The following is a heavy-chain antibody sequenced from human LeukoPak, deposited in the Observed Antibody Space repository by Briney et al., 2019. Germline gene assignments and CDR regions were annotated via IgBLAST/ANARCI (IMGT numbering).Heavy chain of an antibody. J-gene: IGHJ3*02. CDR1: GYSFTSNW. CDR2: IYPGDSDT. D-gene: IGHD1-26*01. V-gene: IGHV5-51*01. Sequence: GESLKISCKGSGYSFTSNWIAWVRLMPGKGLEWMGIIYPGDSDTRYRPSFQGQVTISADKSISTAYLQWSSLKASDTAMYYCARQWEPGAFDIWGQGTMVTVSS. CDR3: ARQWEPGAFDI.